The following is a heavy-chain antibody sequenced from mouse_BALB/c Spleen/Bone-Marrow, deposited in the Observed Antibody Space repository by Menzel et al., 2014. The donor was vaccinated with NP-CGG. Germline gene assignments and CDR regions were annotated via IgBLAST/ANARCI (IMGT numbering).Heavy chain of an antibody. CDR2: IDPANGNT. V-gene: IGHV14-3*02. CDR1: GFNIKDTY. Sequence: VQLQQSGAELVKPGASVKLSCTASGFNIKDTYMHWVKQRPEQGLEWIGRIDPANGNTKYDPKFQGKAIITADTSSNPAYLQLSSLTSEDTAVYYCASYVYGYYFYYRGQGTTLTVSS. J-gene: IGHJ2*01. D-gene: IGHD2-2*01. CDR3: ASYVYGYYFYY.